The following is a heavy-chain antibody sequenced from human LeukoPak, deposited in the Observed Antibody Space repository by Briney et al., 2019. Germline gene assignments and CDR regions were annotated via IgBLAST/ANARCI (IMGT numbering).Heavy chain of an antibody. Sequence: ASVKVSCKASGYTFTGYYMHWVRQAPGQGLEWMGWINPNSGGTNYAQKFQGRVTMTRDTSISTAYMELSRLRSDDTAVYYCARGSRAITMVRGAKEFDYWGPGTLVTVSS. D-gene: IGHD3-10*01. J-gene: IGHJ4*02. CDR1: GYTFTGYY. V-gene: IGHV1-2*02. CDR2: INPNSGGT. CDR3: ARGSRAITMVRGAKEFDY.